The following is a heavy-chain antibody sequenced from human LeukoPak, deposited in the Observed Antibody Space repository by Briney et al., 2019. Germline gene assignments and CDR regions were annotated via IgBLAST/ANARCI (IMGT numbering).Heavy chain of an antibody. CDR3: ARDAHSSSSLFDY. CDR1: GFNFDRYT. D-gene: IGHD6-6*01. Sequence: GGSLRLSCATSGFNFDRYTIHWVRQAPGKGLEWVSLAGWAGGTTFYSDSVRGRFTISRDNAKSSLYLQMNSLRAEDTAVYYCARDAHSSSSLFDYWGQGTLVTVSS. V-gene: IGHV3-43*01. J-gene: IGHJ4*02. CDR2: AGWAGGTT.